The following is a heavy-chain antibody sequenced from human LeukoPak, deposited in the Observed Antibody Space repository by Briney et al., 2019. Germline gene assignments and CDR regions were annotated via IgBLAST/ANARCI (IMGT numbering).Heavy chain of an antibody. Sequence: ARSLRLSCAASGFTFSGYWMHWVRQAPGKGLVWVSRINNDGSYTSYADSVKGRFTISRDNAKNTLYVQMNSLRAEDTAVYYCARMGHDILVPSRMDVWDQGTTVTVSS. CDR2: INNDGSYT. CDR3: ARMGHDILVPSRMDV. D-gene: IGHD1-1*01. J-gene: IGHJ6*02. V-gene: IGHV3-74*01. CDR1: GFTFSGYW.